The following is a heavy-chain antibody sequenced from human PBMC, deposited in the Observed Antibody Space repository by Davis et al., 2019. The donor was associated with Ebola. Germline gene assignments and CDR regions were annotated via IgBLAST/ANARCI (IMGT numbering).Heavy chain of an antibody. CDR1: GFTFSSYS. Sequence: GGSLRLSCAASGFTFSSYSMNWVRQAPGKGLEWVSSISSSSSYTNYADSVKGRFTISRDNAKNSLYLQMNSLRAEDTAVYYCARDGGVLEHAASPYYYYGMDVWGQGTTVTVS. CDR3: ARDGGVLEHAASPYYYYGMDV. D-gene: IGHD1/OR15-1a*01. CDR2: ISSSSSYT. J-gene: IGHJ6*02. V-gene: IGHV3-21*01.